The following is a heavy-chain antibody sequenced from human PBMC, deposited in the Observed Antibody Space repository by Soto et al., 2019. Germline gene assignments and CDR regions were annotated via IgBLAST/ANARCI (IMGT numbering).Heavy chain of an antibody. CDR3: AKRRGAGGHFDY. Sequence: GGSLRLSCSASGFTFSSYAMGWVRQGPGKGLEWVAVVSIGGSTHYADSVRGRFTISRDNSKNTLSLQMNSLTAEDTAVYFCAKRRGAGGHFDYWGQGALVTVSS. CDR2: VSIGGST. J-gene: IGHJ4*02. D-gene: IGHD2-15*01. V-gene: IGHV3-23*01. CDR1: GFTFSSYA.